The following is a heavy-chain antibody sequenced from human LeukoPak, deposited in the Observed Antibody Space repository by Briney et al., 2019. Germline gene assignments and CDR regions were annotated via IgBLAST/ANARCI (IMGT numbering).Heavy chain of an antibody. CDR3: ARENQQLVPGGYYYYGMDV. CDR2: INPNSGGT. Sequence: ASVKVSCKASGYTFTSYYMHWVRQAPGQGLEWMGWINPNSGGTNYAQKFQGRVTMTRDTSISTAYMELSRLRSDDTAVYYCARENQQLVPGGYYYYGMDVWGQGTTVTVSS. V-gene: IGHV1-2*02. CDR1: GYTFTSYY. D-gene: IGHD6-13*01. J-gene: IGHJ6*02.